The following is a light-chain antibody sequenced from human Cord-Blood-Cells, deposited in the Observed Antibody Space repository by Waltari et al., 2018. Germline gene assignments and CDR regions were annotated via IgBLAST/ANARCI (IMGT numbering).Light chain of an antibody. CDR2: WAS. Sequence: DIVMTQSQDSLAVSLGERATMNCKSRQSVLYSSNNKNYLAWYQQKPGQPPKLLIYWASTRVSGVPDRFSGSGSGTDFTLTISSLQAEDVAVYYCQQYDSTPYSFGQGTKLEIK. J-gene: IGKJ2*03. CDR3: QQYDSTPYS. V-gene: IGKV4-1*01. CDR1: QSVLYSSNNKNY.